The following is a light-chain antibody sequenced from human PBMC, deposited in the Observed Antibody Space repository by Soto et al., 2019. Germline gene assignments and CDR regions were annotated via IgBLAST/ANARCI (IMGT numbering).Light chain of an antibody. V-gene: IGLV1-47*01. J-gene: IGLJ2*01. CDR2: RDN. Sequence: QSVLTQPPSASGAPGQRVTISCSGSSSNIGSNYVYWYQQLPETAPKLLIYRDNQRRSGVPDRFSGSKSGTSVSLAISGLRSEDEGNYYWAAWDATLSGVLFGGGTKLTVL. CDR1: SSNIGSNY. CDR3: AAWDATLSGVL.